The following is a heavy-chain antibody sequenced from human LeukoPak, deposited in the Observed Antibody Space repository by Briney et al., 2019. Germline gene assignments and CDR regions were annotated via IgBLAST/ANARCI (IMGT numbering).Heavy chain of an antibody. Sequence: ASVKVSCKASGSTFKNYDINWVRQPTGQGLEWMGWMNPNSGNTGFEQKSQDRVSMTRDTSINTAYMELTSLRSGDTAVYCCARATPGGLHGYSFDYWGQGTVVTVYS. CDR2: MNPNSGNT. CDR1: GSTFKNYD. V-gene: IGHV1-8*02. CDR3: ARATPGGLHGYSFDY. D-gene: IGHD5-24*01. J-gene: IGHJ4*02.